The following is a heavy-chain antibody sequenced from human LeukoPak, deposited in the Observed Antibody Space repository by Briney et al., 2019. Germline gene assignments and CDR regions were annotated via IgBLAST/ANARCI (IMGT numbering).Heavy chain of an antibody. J-gene: IGHJ2*01. V-gene: IGHV3-9*01. CDR3: AKADYGDYSYFDL. CDR1: GFTFDDYA. D-gene: IGHD4-17*01. Sequence: PGRSLRLSCAASGFTFDDYAMHWVRQAPGKGLEWVSGISWNSGSIGYADSVKGRFTISRDNAKNSLYLQMNSLRAEDTALYYCAKADYGDYSYFDLWGRGTLVTVSS. CDR2: ISWNSGSI.